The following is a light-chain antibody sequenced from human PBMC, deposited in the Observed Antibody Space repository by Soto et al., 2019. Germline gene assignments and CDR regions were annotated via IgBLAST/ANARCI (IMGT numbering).Light chain of an antibody. CDR3: GAWDSGLSDMV. J-gene: IGLJ2*01. V-gene: IGLV1-51*01. CDR2: DNY. Sequence: QSVLTQQPSISAAPGHNITISCSGSTSNVWKNFVAWYQQRPGTGPTVVIYDNYERPSGIPDRFSGSRSGTSATLTITGLQTGDEADYYCGAWDSGLSDMVFCGGTNLTVL. CDR1: TSNVWKNF.